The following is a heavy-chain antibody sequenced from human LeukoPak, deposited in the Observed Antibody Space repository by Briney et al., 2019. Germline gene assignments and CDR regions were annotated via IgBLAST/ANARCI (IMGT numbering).Heavy chain of an antibody. CDR3: TKYYSDSTGYYLGDH. Sequence: GGSLTLSCAASGFTFSNACMSWVRQAPGKGLEWVGRIQSKNDGGTTAYGAPVKGIFTVSRDDSKNTLYLQMNSLKTEDTAVYYCTKYYSDSTGYYLGDHWGQGTLVTVSS. CDR1: GFTFSNAC. J-gene: IGHJ4*02. CDR2: IQSKNDGGTT. D-gene: IGHD3-22*01. V-gene: IGHV3-15*01.